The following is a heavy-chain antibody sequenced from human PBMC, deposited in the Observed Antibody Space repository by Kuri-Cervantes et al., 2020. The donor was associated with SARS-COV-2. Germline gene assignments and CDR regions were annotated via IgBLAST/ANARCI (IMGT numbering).Heavy chain of an antibody. CDR1: GFTFSSYS. D-gene: IGHD3-3*01. J-gene: IGHJ6*02. Sequence: LSLTCAASGFTFSSYSMNWVRQAPGKGLEWVSYISSSSSTIYYADSVKGRFTISRDNAKNSLYLQMNSLRAEDTAVYYCASPRYYDFWSGPAGVMDVWGQGTTVTVSS. CDR2: ISSSSSTI. CDR3: ASPRYYDFWSGPAGVMDV. V-gene: IGHV3-48*01.